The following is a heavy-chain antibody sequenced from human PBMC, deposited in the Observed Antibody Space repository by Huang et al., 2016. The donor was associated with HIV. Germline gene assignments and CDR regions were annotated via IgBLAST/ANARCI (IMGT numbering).Heavy chain of an antibody. CDR3: ASTASYSGSYRGAFDI. V-gene: IGHV5-51*03. CDR1: GYSFSTYW. J-gene: IGHJ3*02. Sequence: EVQLVQSGAEVKKPGESLKISCKGSGYSFSTYWIGWVRQMPGKGLEGVGRTFPGYSETRYNPPFHGQGTISADKSISTAYLQWSSLKASDTAMYYCASTASYSGSYRGAFDIWGQGTMVTVSS. CDR2: TFPGYSET. D-gene: IGHD1-26*01.